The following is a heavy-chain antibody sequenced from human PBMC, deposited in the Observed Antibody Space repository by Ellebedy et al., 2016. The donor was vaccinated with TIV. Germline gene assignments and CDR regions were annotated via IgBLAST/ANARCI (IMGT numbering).Heavy chain of an antibody. D-gene: IGHD6-19*01. CDR2: IDNSGST. J-gene: IGHJ4*02. CDR3: ARGWATRPVDF. CDR1: GGSMSSYY. Sequence: MPSETLSLTCTVVSGGSMSSYYWRWIRQPQGKGLEWIGYIDNSGSTNFNPSLKGRGTISVATSKNQFTLRLRSVTAADTAVYFCARGWATRPVDFWGQGTLVTVSS. V-gene: IGHV4-59*01.